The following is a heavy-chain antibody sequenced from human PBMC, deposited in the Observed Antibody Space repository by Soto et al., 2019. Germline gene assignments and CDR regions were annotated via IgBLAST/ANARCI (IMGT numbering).Heavy chain of an antibody. CDR2: IYYSGST. D-gene: IGHD2-8*01. CDR1: GGSISSYY. V-gene: IGHV4-59*12. CDR3: ARDGGFCTNGVCPVYYYYGMDV. J-gene: IGHJ6*02. Sequence: PSETLSLTCTVSGGSISSYYWSWIRQPPGKGLEWIGYIYYSGSTNYNPSLKSRVTISVDTSNNQFSLKLSSVTAADTAVYYFARDGGFCTNGVCPVYYYYGMDVWGQGTTVTVSS.